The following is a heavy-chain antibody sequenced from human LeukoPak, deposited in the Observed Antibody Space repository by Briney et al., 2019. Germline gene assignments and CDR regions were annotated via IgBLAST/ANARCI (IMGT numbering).Heavy chain of an antibody. J-gene: IGHJ2*01. Sequence: RGCLRLSCAVSVFTAARKYMNPGRQAPGKGLEWVSVVYSGGSTYYADSVKGRFTISRDYSKNTLYLQMNNLRAEDTAVYYCASPSAEMTAINGWYFDVWGRGTLVTVSS. V-gene: IGHV3-66*01. CDR3: ASPSAEMTAINGWYFDV. CDR1: VFTAARKY. CDR2: VYSGGST. D-gene: IGHD2-21*02.